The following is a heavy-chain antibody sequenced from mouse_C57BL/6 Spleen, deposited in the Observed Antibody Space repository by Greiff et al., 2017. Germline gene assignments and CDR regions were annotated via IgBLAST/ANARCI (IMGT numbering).Heavy chain of an antibody. CDR1: GFSLTSYG. CDR3: ASLYYGYDGFAC. J-gene: IGHJ3*01. V-gene: IGHV2-2*01. D-gene: IGHD2-2*01. Sequence: VKLVESGPGLVQPSQSLSITCTVSGFSLTSYGVHWVRQSPGKGLEWLGVIWSGGSTDYNAAFISRLSISKDNSKSQVFFKMNSLQADDTAIYYCASLYYGYDGFACWGQGTLVTVSA. CDR2: IWSGGST.